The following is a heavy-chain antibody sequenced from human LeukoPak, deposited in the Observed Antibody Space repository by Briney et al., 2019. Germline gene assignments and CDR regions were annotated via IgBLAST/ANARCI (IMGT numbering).Heavy chain of an antibody. CDR3: AREFYSDSSSYYYAY. D-gene: IGHD3-22*01. Sequence: SETLSLTCAVYGGSFSGYYWSWIRQPPGKGLEWIGEINHSGSTNYNPSLKSRVTISVDTSKNQFSLKLTSVTPADTAVYYCAREFYSDSSSYYYAYWGRGALVTVSS. J-gene: IGHJ4*02. CDR2: INHSGST. CDR1: GGSFSGYY. V-gene: IGHV4-34*01.